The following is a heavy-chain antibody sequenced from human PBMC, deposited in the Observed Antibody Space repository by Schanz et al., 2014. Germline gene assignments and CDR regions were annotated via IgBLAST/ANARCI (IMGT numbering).Heavy chain of an antibody. V-gene: IGHV1-69*02. CDR2: IIPILGIA. CDR1: GGTFSSYS. CDR3: ARGPSQGYSYGHNIGAYYYGMDV. D-gene: IGHD5-18*01. Sequence: QVQLVQSGGEVKKPGSSVKVSCKASGGTFSSYSISWVRQAPGQGLEWMGRIIPILGIANYAQKFQGRVTITADKSTSTASMELSSLRSEDTAVYYCARGPSQGYSYGHNIGAYYYGMDVWGQGTTVTVSS. J-gene: IGHJ6*02.